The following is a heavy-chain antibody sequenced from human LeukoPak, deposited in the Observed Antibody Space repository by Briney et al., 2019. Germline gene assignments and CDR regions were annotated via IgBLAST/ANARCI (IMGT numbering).Heavy chain of an antibody. Sequence: PGGSLRLSCAASGFPFSASAMTWVRQAPGKGLEWVSHILSTGTTYYADSVRGRFTISRDNSKNTLYLLMTSLRADDTAVYYCGTVKYDYGDPVGWFDPWGQGTLVTVSS. D-gene: IGHD4-17*01. CDR1: GFPFSASA. V-gene: IGHV3-23*01. CDR2: ILSTGTT. CDR3: GTVKYDYGDPVGWFDP. J-gene: IGHJ5*02.